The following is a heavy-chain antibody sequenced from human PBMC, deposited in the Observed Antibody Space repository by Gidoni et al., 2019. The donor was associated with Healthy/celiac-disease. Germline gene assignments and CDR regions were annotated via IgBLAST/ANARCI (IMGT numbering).Heavy chain of an antibody. CDR1: GCTFRSYA. D-gene: IGHD4-17*01. V-gene: IGHV3-30-3*01. Sequence: QGQLVESGGGVVQPGRSLRRSCAAAGCTFRSYAMHWVRQAPGKGLEWVAVISYDGSNKYYADSVKGRFTISRDNSKNTLYLQMNSLRAEDTAVYYFARGGEVSWFDPWGQGTLVTVSS. CDR3: ARGGEVSWFDP. J-gene: IGHJ5*02. CDR2: ISYDGSNK.